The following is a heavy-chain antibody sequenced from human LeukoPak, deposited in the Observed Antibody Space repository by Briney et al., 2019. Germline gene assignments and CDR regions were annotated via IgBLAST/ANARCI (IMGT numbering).Heavy chain of an antibody. CDR2: INSDESST. J-gene: IGHJ5*02. V-gene: IGHV3-74*01. Sequence: GGSLRLSCAASGFTVSSNYMSWVRQAPGKGLVWVSRINSDESSTDYADSVKGRFTISRDNAKNTLYLQMNSLRAEDTAVYYCARGRGSYGWFDPWGQGTLVTVSS. CDR3: ARGRGSYGWFDP. CDR1: GFTVSSNY. D-gene: IGHD3-10*01.